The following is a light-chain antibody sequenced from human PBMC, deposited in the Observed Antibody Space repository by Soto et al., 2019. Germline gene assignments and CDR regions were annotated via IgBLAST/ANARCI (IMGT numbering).Light chain of an antibody. V-gene: IGKV3-11*01. CDR3: QQRSNWPPLLT. J-gene: IGKJ4*01. Sequence: EIGLTQSPATLSLSPGEIATLSCRASQSVSSYLAWYQQKPGQPPRLLIYDASNRATGIPARFSGSGSGTDFTLTISSLEPEDFAVYYCQQRSNWPPLLTFGGGTKVDIK. CDR2: DAS. CDR1: QSVSSY.